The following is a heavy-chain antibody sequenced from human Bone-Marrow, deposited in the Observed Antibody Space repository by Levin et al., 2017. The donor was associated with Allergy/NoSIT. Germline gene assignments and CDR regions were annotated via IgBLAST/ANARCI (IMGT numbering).Heavy chain of an antibody. V-gene: IGHV1-69*13. Sequence: SVKVSCKASGGTFSSYAISWVRQAPGQGLEWMGGIIPIFGTANYAQKFQGRVTITADESTSTAYMELSSLRSEDTAVYYCARRSSAVTTPYTVFRFDYWGQGTLVTVSS. CDR3: ARRSSAVTTPYTVFRFDY. CDR2: IIPIFGTA. D-gene: IGHD4-11*01. J-gene: IGHJ4*02. CDR1: GGTFSSYA.